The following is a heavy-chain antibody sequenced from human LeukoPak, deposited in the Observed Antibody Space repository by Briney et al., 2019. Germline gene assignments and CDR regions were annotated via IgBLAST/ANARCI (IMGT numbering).Heavy chain of an antibody. CDR2: IDWDDDK. CDR3: ARTRAYYDFRAWAFDI. Sequence: SGPTLVNPTQTLTLTCTFSGFSLSTSGMRVSWICQPPGKAPEWLARIDWDDDKIYSTSLKTRLTISKDTSKNQVVLTMTNMDPVDTATYYCARTRAYYDFRAWAFDIWGQGTMVTVSS. V-gene: IGHV2-70*04. CDR1: GFSLSTSGMR. D-gene: IGHD3-3*01. J-gene: IGHJ3*02.